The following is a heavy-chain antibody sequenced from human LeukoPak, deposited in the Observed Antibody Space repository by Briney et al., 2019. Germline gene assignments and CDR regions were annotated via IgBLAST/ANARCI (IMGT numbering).Heavy chain of an antibody. V-gene: IGHV4-39*01. CDR1: GGSISSSSYY. CDR2: LYYSGST. Sequence: SETLSLTCTVSGGSISSSSYYWGWIRQPPGKGLEWIGSLYYSGSTYYNPSLKSRVTISVDTSKNQFSLRLSSVTAADTAVYYCARGLPAYGSSGSYLVYFDYWGQGTLVTVSS. CDR3: ARGLPAYGSSGSYLVYFDY. D-gene: IGHD3-22*01. J-gene: IGHJ4*02.